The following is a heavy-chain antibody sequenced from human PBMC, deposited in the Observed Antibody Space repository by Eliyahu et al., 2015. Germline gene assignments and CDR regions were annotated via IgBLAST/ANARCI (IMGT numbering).Heavy chain of an antibody. CDR2: IYSSGIT. J-gene: IGHJ4*02. CDR1: GASITSGPYY. D-gene: IGHD1-7*01. Sequence: QVQLQXSGPGLVKPSQTLSLTCSVSGASITSGPYYWSWVRQHPDRGLERIGHIYSSGITNYNPSLRSRVSXSMDTSENQFSLKLSXVTAADTAVYYCARAPGTGGYFDFWGQGTLVTVSS. CDR3: ARAPGTGGYFDF. V-gene: IGHV4-31*03.